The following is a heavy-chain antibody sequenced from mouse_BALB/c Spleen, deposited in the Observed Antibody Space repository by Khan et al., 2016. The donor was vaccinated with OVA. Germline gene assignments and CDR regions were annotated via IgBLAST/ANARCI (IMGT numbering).Heavy chain of an antibody. J-gene: IGHJ3*01. CDR2: INPSRGYT. Sequence: QVQLQQPGAELARPGASVKMSCKASGYTFTSYTMHWVKQRPGQGLEWIGYINPSRGYTNSNQKFKDKATLTADKSYSTAYMQLSSLTSEDSAVYSCASEWANYGHDGWFAYWGQGTPVTVSA. V-gene: IGHV1-4*01. D-gene: IGHD2-14*01. CDR3: ASEWANYGHDGWFAY. CDR1: GYTFTSYT.